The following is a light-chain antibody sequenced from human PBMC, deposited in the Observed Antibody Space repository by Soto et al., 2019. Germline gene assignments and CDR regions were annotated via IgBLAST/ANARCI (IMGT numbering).Light chain of an antibody. CDR3: QQCAYYACT. J-gene: IGKJ1*01. CDR2: KAS. V-gene: IGKV1-5*03. CDR1: QSISSW. Sequence: DIQMTQSPSTLSASVGDRVTITCRASQSISSWLAWYQQKPGRAPKLLIYKASSLESGVPSRFSGSGSGTEITLSFSSLQPDDSATYYGQQCAYYACTVGRGTNVETK.